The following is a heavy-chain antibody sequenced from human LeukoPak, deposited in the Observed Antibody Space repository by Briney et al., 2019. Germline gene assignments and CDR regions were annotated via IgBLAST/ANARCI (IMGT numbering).Heavy chain of an antibody. V-gene: IGHV4-4*07. CDR2: IYTSGST. J-gene: IGHJ5*02. D-gene: IGHD3-3*01. Sequence: PSETLSLTCTVSGDSISSYYWSWIRQPAGKGLEWIGRIYTSGSTNYNPSLKSRVTISVDTSKNQFSLKLSSVTAADTAMYYCARRYHTSITIFGVVIGVWFDPWGQGTLVTVSS. CDR1: GDSISSYY. CDR3: ARRYHTSITIFGVVIGVWFDP.